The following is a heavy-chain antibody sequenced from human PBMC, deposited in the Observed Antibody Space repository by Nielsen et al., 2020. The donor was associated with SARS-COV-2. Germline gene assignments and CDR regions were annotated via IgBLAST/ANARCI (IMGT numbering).Heavy chain of an antibody. CDR2: ISWNSGSI. V-gene: IGHV3-9*01. J-gene: IGHJ4*02. D-gene: IGHD4-17*01. CDR3: AKGATVTDLWDY. CDR1: GFTFSSYS. Sequence: GGSLRLSCAASGFTFSSYSMNWVRQAPGKGLEWVSGISWNSGSIGYADSVKGRFTISRDNAKNSLYLQMNSLRAEDTALYYCAKGATVTDLWDYWGQGTLVTVSS.